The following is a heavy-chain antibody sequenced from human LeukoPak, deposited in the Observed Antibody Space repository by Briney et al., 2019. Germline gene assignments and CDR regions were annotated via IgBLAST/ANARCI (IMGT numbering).Heavy chain of an antibody. D-gene: IGHD3-10*01. V-gene: IGHV1-18*01. J-gene: IGHJ4*02. CDR3: ARDASYGSGSSYFDY. CDR2: ISGYNGNT. CDR1: GYTFSSYG. Sequence: ASVKVSCKASGYTFSSYGISWVRQAPGQGLEWMGWISGYNGNTNYAQKLQGRVTMTTDTSTSTAYMELSSLRSEDTAVYYCARDASYGSGSSYFDYWGQGTLVTVSS.